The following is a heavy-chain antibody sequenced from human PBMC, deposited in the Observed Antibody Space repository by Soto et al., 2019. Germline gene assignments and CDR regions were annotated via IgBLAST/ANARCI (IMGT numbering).Heavy chain of an antibody. D-gene: IGHD3-22*01. CDR3: ARDSITNYYETSGYFLFYF. CDR2: ISGAGRDT. V-gene: IGHV3-23*01. J-gene: IGHJ4*02. Sequence: EVHLLESGGSLIQPGGSLRLSCAASGFVFTRYAMSWVRQAPGKGLEWVSAISGAGRDTYYADSVKGRFTISRDSSKNTLYLQMNSLRAEDSAVYYCARDSITNYYETSGYFLFYFWGPGTLVTVSS. CDR1: GFVFTRYA.